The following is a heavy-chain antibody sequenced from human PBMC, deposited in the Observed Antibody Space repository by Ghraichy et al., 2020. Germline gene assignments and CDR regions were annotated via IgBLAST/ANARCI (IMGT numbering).Heavy chain of an antibody. CDR1: SGSLTNNY. D-gene: IGHD2-2*01. J-gene: IGHJ4*02. CDR3: AKFSQYSGSSNYYLDH. V-gene: IGHV4-59*12. Sequence: SETLSLTCTVSSGSLTNNYWSWVRQPPGKGLDFLGYIHSSGSTNYNPSLRSRVTMSVDTSNNEFSLKVTSVTAADTAVYYCAKFSQYSGSSNYYLDHWGQGTLVTVSS. CDR2: IHSSGST.